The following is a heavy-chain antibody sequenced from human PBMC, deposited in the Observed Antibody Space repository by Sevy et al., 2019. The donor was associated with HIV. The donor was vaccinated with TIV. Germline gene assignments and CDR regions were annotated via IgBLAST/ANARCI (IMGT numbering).Heavy chain of an antibody. J-gene: IGHJ3*02. V-gene: IGHV3-23*01. CDR2: ISGSGGST. D-gene: IGHD1-26*01. Sequence: GGSLRLSCAASGFTFSSYAMSWVRQAPGKGLEWVSAISGSGGSTYYAYSVKGRFTISRDNSKNTLYLQMNSLGAEDTAVYYCATMGWELLLGSGWGRAFDIWGQGTMVTVSS. CDR1: GFTFSSYA. CDR3: ATMGWELLLGSGWGRAFDI.